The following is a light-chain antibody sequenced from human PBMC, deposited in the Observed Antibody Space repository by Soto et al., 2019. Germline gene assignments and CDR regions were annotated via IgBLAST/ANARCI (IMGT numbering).Light chain of an antibody. V-gene: IGLV1-51*02. CDR2: ENN. Sequence: QSVLTQPPSVSAAPGQKVTIYCYGSSSNIGNNYVSWYQQLPGTAPKLLIYENNKRPSGIPDRFSGSKSGTSATLGITGLQTGDEADYYCGTWDSSLSVYVFGTGTKVTVL. J-gene: IGLJ1*01. CDR1: SSNIGNNY. CDR3: GTWDSSLSVYV.